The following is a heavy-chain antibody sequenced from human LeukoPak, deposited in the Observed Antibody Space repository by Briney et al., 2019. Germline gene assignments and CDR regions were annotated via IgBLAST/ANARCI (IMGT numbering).Heavy chain of an antibody. J-gene: IGHJ6*02. V-gene: IGHV3-7*01. Sequence: GGSLTLSGAASGFTFSGYWMSWVRQAPGKGLEWVANIRQDGNEEYYVDSVKGRFTISRDNAKNSLYLQMNSLRAEDTAVYYCAWYGYSHGMDVWGQGTTVTVSS. D-gene: IGHD5-18*01. CDR1: GFTFSGYW. CDR2: IRQDGNEE. CDR3: AWYGYSHGMDV.